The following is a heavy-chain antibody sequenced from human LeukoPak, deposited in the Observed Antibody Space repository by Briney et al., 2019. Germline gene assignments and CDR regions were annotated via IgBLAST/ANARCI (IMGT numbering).Heavy chain of an antibody. CDR1: GCTFSGYS. J-gene: IGHJ5*02. CDR3: ARDPSSYYDILTGYAPHWFDP. V-gene: IGHV3-21*01. D-gene: IGHD3-9*01. Sequence: GGSLRPSCAASGCTFSGYSMNWVRQAPGKGLEWVSSISSSSSYIYYADSVKGRFTISRDNAKNSLYLQMNSLRAEDTAVYYCARDPSSYYDILTGYAPHWFDPWGQETLVTVSS. CDR2: ISSSSSYI.